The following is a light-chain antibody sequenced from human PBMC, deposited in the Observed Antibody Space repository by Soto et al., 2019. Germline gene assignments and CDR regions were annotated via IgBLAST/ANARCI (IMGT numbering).Light chain of an antibody. V-gene: IGLV2-14*01. J-gene: IGLJ1*01. CDR1: SSDVGGYNY. CDR3: SSYTSSSTF. Sequence: QPVLTQPASVSGSPGQSITISCTGTSSDVGGYNYVSWYQQHPGKAPKLMIYEVSNRPSGVSNRFSGSKSGNTASLTISGLQAEDEADYYCSSYTSSSTFFGTGTKLTVL. CDR2: EVS.